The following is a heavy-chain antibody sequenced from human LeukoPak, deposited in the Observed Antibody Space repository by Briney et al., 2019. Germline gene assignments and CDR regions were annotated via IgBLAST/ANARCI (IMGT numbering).Heavy chain of an antibody. CDR3: ASAKDIVVVPAAIFAD. CDR2: ISSSSTIV. V-gene: IGHV3-48*04. CDR1: GFTFSTYD. J-gene: IGHJ4*02. D-gene: IGHD2-2*01. Sequence: PGGSLRLSCTASGFTFSTYDMNWVRQAPGNGLEWLSYISSSSTIVYYADSVKGRFTISRDNAKNSLYLQMNSLRAGDTAVYYCASAKDIVVVPAAIFADWGQGTLVTVSS.